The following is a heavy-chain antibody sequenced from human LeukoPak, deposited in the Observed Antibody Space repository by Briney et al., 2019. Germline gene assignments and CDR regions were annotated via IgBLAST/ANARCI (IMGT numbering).Heavy chain of an antibody. CDR2: IKSKTDGGTT. CDR1: AFTFTNAW. Sequence: GGSLRLSCAASAFTFTNAWMSWVRQAPGKGLEWVGRIKSKTDGGTTDYAAPVKGRFSISRDDSKNTLYLQMNSLKTEDTGVSYCTTGSCERLLGSDAFDLWGQGTMVTVSS. D-gene: IGHD2-21*01. V-gene: IGHV3-15*01. CDR3: TTGSCERLLGSDAFDL. J-gene: IGHJ3*01.